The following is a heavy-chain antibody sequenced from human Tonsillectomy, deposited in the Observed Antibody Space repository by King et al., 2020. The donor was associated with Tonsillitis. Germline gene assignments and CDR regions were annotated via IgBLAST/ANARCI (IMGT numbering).Heavy chain of an antibody. Sequence: LQLQESGPGLVKPSETLSLTCTVSGGSISSSNYYWGWIRQPPGKGLEWIGSIYYSGGTYSNSSLKSRVTISVDTSKNQFSLKLSSMTAADTAVYYCARHGEIEGATRKLSWFDPWGQGTLVTVSS. CDR2: IYYSGGT. CDR1: GGSISSSNYY. CDR3: ARHGEIEGATRKLSWFDP. J-gene: IGHJ5*02. V-gene: IGHV4-39*07. D-gene: IGHD1-26*01.